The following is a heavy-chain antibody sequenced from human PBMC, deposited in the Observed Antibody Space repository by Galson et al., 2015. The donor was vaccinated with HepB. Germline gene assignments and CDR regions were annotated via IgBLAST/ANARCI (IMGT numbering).Heavy chain of an antibody. CDR1: GFTFSSYG. J-gene: IGHJ5*02. V-gene: IGHV3-30*18. Sequence: SLRLSCAASGFTFSSYGMHWVRQAPGKGLEWVAVISYDGSNKYYADSVKGRFTISRDNSKNTLYLQMDSLRAEDTAVYYCAKDRSKFCSSTSCYMNWFDPWGQGTLVTVSS. CDR3: AKDRSKFCSSTSCYMNWFDP. CDR2: ISYDGSNK. D-gene: IGHD2-2*02.